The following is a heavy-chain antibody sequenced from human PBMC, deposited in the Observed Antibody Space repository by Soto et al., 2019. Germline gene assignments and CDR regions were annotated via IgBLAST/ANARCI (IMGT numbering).Heavy chain of an antibody. V-gene: IGHV4-39*01. CDR2: IYCSGNT. J-gene: IGHJ4*02. D-gene: IGHD6-13*01. Sequence: SETLSLTCTVSGGSISSSSYYWGWIRQPPGKGLEWIGSIYCSGNTYYNPSLKSPVTISVDTSKNQFSLKLSSVTAADTAVYYCARRGAAADSDYWGQGTLVTVSS. CDR3: ARRGAAADSDY. CDR1: GGSISSSSYY.